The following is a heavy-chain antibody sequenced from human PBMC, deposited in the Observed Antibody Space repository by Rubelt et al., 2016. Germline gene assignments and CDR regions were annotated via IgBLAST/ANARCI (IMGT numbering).Heavy chain of an antibody. CDR2: INHSGST. J-gene: IGHJ5*02. CDR1: GGSFSGYY. V-gene: IGHV4-34*01. CDR3: ASEYSSSASGPRTSWVCP. Sequence: QVQLQQWGAGLLKPSETLSLTCAVYGGSFSGYYWSWIRQPPGKGLEWIGEINHSGSTNYNPSLKSRVTISVDTSNNQFSLTLSAVTAADTAVYYCASEYSSSASGPRTSWVCPWGQGTLVTVSS. D-gene: IGHD6-6*01.